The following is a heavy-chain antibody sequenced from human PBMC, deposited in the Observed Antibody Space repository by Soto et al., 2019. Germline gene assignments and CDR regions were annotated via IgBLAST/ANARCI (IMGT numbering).Heavy chain of an antibody. V-gene: IGHV3-48*02. D-gene: IGHD3-22*01. CDR2: ISSSSSTI. J-gene: IGHJ4*02. Sequence: EVPLVESGGGLVQPGGSLRLSCAASGFTFSSYSMNWVRQAPGKGLEWVSYISSSSSTIYYADSVKGRFTISRDNATNSLYLQMNSLRDEDTAGYYCARGNPITMIVVVAPDFDYWGQGTLVTVSS. CDR1: GFTFSSYS. CDR3: ARGNPITMIVVVAPDFDY.